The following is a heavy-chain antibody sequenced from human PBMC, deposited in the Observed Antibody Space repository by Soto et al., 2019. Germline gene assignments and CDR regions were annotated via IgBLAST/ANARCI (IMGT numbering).Heavy chain of an antibody. J-gene: IGHJ5*02. CDR3: VRDYLLTGFDP. Sequence: PSETLSLTCTVSGGSISNYYWTWVRQPPGTGLEWIGYVYYSGSTNYNPSLESRVTISIDTSKNQFSLKMKSVTAADTAVYYCVRDYLLTGFDPWGQGTLVT. CDR2: VYYSGST. CDR1: GGSISNYY. V-gene: IGHV4-59*01. D-gene: IGHD3-9*01.